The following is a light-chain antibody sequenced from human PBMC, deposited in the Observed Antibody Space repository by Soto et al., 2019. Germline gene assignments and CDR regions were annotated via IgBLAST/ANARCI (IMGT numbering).Light chain of an antibody. CDR1: QAISSY. CDR2: AAS. Sequence: DIQLTQSPSFLSTSVGDRVTITCRASQAISSYFAWYQQKPGKAPPLLIYAASTLQSGIPSRFSGKGSGTEFTLTISSLLPEDFATYYCQQLNSYPYTFGQGTKLEIK. V-gene: IGKV1-9*01. J-gene: IGKJ2*01. CDR3: QQLNSYPYT.